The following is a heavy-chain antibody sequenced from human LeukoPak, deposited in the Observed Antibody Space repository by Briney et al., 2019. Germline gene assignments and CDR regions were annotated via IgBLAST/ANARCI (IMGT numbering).Heavy chain of an antibody. J-gene: IGHJ4*02. CDR1: GFTVSSNY. CDR3: ARDSDYYDSSGYPGY. D-gene: IGHD3-22*01. CDR2: IYSGGST. V-gene: IGHV3-53*05. Sequence: GGSLRLSCAASGFTVSSNYMSWVRQAPGKGLEGGSVIYSGGSTYYADSVKGRFTISRDNSKNTLYLQMNSLRAEDTAVYYCARDSDYYDSSGYPGYWGQGTLVTVSS.